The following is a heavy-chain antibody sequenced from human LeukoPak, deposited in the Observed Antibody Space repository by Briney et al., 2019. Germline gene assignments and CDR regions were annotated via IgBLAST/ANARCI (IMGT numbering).Heavy chain of an antibody. CDR3: AKSGPPRWGIWFGEY. CDR2: ISGSTGTT. Sequence: GGSLRLSCAASGFTFSSYAMSWVRQAPGKGLEWVSAISGSTGTTYYANSVKGRFTISRDNSKNTLYLQMNSLRAEDTAVYYCAKSGPPRWGIWFGEYWGQGTLVAVSS. V-gene: IGHV3-23*01. D-gene: IGHD3-10*01. CDR1: GFTFSSYA. J-gene: IGHJ4*02.